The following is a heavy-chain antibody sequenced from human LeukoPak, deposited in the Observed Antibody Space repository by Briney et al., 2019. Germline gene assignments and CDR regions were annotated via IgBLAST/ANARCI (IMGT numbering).Heavy chain of an antibody. Sequence: GGSLRLSCAASGFTFSTYWMTWVRQAPGKGLEWVSAISGSGGSTYYADSVKGRFTISRDNSKNTLYLQMNSLRAEDTAVYYCAAETTYSSSWYLPAGDAFDIWGQGTMVTVSS. D-gene: IGHD6-13*01. CDR3: AAETTYSSSWYLPAGDAFDI. V-gene: IGHV3-23*01. CDR1: GFTFSTYW. CDR2: ISGSGGST. J-gene: IGHJ3*02.